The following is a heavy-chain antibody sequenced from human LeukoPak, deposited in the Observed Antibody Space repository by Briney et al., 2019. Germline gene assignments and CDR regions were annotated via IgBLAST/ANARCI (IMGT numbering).Heavy chain of an antibody. J-gene: IGHJ5*02. V-gene: IGHV4-34*01. CDR3: ARLTRHIVVVPAAMPQFDP. CDR2: INHSGST. Sequence: SETLSLTCAVYGGSFSGYYWSWIRQPPGKGLEWIGEINHSGSTNYNPSLKSRVTISVGTSKNQFSLKLSSVTAADTAVYYCARLTRHIVVVPAAMPQFDPWGQGTLVTVSS. CDR1: GGSFSGYY. D-gene: IGHD2-2*01.